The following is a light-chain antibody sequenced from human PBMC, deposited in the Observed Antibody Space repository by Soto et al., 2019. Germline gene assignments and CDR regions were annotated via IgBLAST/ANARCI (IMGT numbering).Light chain of an antibody. CDR1: QSVSIN. CDR2: GAS. Sequence: EIVMTQSPATLSVSPVERATLSCRASQSVSINLAWSQQKPGQAPRILIYGASTRATGIPARFSGRGSGTEFTLTISSLQSEDFAIYYCQQYKNWPPETFGPGTKVDIK. V-gene: IGKV3-15*01. J-gene: IGKJ3*01. CDR3: QQYKNWPPET.